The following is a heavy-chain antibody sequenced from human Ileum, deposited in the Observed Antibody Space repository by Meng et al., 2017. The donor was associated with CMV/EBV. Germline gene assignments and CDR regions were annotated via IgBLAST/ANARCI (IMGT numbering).Heavy chain of an antibody. CDR3: AREGPTDWGRALNY. V-gene: IGHV4-4*07. D-gene: IGHD7-27*01. CDR2: IYTSGSS. CDR1: GGSMSSYY. Sequence: QVELRESGPGSVKPSETLALTCTVSGGSMSSYYWSWIRQPAGKGLEWIGRIYTSGSSNYNSSLKSRVTMSVDTSKNQFSMKLSSVTAADTAVYYCAREGPTDWGRALNYWGQGTLVTVSS. J-gene: IGHJ4*02.